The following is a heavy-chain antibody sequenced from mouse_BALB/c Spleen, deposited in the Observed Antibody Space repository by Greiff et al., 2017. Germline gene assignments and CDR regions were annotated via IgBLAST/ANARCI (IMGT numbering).Heavy chain of an antibody. V-gene: IGHV5-6-3*01. J-gene: IGHJ3*01. CDR1: GFTFSSYG. Sequence: DVKLVESGGGLVQPGGSLKLSCAASGFTFSSYGMSWVRQTPDKRLELVATINSNGGSTYYPDSVKGRFTISRDNAKNTLYLQMSSLKSEDTAMYYCARSDGYYLSWFAYWGQGTLVTVSA. D-gene: IGHD2-3*01. CDR3: ARSDGYYLSWFAY. CDR2: INSNGGST.